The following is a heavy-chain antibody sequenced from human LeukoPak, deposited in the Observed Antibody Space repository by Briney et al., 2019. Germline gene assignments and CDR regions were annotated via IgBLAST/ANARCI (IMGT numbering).Heavy chain of an antibody. D-gene: IGHD3-22*01. V-gene: IGHV4-39*07. CDR2: INHSGST. J-gene: IGHJ6*03. CDR1: GGSIISSSYY. CDR3: ARGPGLYDSSGYSYYYYYMDV. Sequence: SETLSLTCTVSGGSIISSSYYWGWIRQPPGEGLEWIGEINHSGSTNYNPSLKNRVTISVDTSKNQFSLKLSSVTAADTAVYYCARGPGLYDSSGYSYYYYYMDVWGKGTTVTVSS.